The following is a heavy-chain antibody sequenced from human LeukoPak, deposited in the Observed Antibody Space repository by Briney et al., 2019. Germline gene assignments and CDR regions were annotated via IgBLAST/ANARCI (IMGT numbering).Heavy chain of an antibody. J-gene: IGHJ4*02. D-gene: IGHD4-17*01. Sequence: ASVKVSCKASGYTFTSYGIGWVRQAPGQGLEWMGWIGAYNGNTNYAQKLQGRVTMTTDTSTSTAYMELRSLRSDDTAVYYCARDPRSSYGHFLRGPLYFDYWGQGTLVTVSS. V-gene: IGHV1-18*01. CDR2: IGAYNGNT. CDR3: ARDPRSSYGHFLRGPLYFDY. CDR1: GYTFTSYG.